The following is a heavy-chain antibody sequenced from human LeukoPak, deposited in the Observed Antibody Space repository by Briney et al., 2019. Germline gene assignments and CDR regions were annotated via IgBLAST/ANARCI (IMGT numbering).Heavy chain of an antibody. V-gene: IGHV3-11*01. D-gene: IGHD5-12*01. CDR1: GFTFSDCY. J-gene: IGHJ4*02. Sequence: GGSLRLSCAASGFTFSDCYMSWIRQAPGKGLEWVSYISSSGSTIYYADSVKGRFTISRDNAKNSLYLQMNSLRAEDTAVYYCAIYPTHIRYIVATMWGQGTLVTVSS. CDR2: ISSSGSTI. CDR3: AIYPTHIRYIVATM.